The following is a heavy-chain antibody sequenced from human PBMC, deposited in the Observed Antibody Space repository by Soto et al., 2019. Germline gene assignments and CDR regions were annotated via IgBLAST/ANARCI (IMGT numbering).Heavy chain of an antibody. D-gene: IGHD3-16*02. Sequence: EVLLLESGGGLTQPGGSLRLACAASGFSFSSYAMSWVRQAPPQGLEWVSSISTRGGRTYYADSVKGRFAISRDNSKNTLSLEMNSLRADDTGLYYCAISTGGFGGLFVVPSDYWGQGTLVTVSS. CDR2: ISTRGGRT. J-gene: IGHJ4*02. CDR1: GFSFSSYA. V-gene: IGHV3-23*01. CDR3: AISTGGFGGLFVVPSDY.